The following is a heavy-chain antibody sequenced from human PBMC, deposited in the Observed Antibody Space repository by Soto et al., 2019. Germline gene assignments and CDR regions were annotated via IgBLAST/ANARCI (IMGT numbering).Heavy chain of an antibody. CDR3: ARDLGYSSHQGSGY. CDR1: GYTFTTYY. CDR2: ISAYNGNT. V-gene: IGHV1-18*04. D-gene: IGHD5-18*01. J-gene: IGHJ4*02. Sequence: ASVKVSCKASGYTFTTYYMHWVRQAPGQGLEWMGWISAYNGNTDYAQKLQGRVTMTTDTSTNTAYLELRNLRSDDTAVYYCARDLGYSSHQGSGYWGQGTLVTVSS.